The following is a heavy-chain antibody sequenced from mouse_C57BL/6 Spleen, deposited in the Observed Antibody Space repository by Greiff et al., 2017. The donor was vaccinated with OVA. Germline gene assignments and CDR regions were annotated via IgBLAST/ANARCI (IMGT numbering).Heavy chain of an antibody. V-gene: IGHV5-4*01. Sequence: EVQRVESGGGLVKPGGSLKLSCAASGFTFSSYAMSWVRQTPEKRLAWVAPISDGGSYTYYPDNVKGRFTISRDNAKTNLYLQMSQLKSEDTAMYYCARDRYYGYFDVWGTGTTVTVSS. CDR3: ARDRYYGYFDV. CDR2: ISDGGSYT. D-gene: IGHD2-14*01. J-gene: IGHJ1*03. CDR1: GFTFSSYA.